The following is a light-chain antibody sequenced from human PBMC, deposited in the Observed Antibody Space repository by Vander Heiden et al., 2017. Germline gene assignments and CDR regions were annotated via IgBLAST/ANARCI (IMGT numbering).Light chain of an antibody. CDR3: QQTYTTPQT. J-gene: IGKJ4*01. CDR1: QSIGDY. CDR2: IAS. V-gene: IGKV1-39*01. Sequence: DIQMTQPPSSLSASLGDRVTITCRTSQSIGDYLNWYQQKPGKAPNLLIYIASSLQTGVPPRFSGSGSGIDFTLTISSLQPEDSATYYCQQTYTTPQTFGGGTKVEIK.